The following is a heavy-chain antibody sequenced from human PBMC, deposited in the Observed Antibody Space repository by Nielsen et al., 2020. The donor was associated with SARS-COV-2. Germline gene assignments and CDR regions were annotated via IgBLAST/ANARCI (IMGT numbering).Heavy chain of an antibody. CDR1: GFTFSSYE. Sequence: GESLKISCAASGFTFSSYEMNWVRQAPGKGLEWVSSISSSSSYIYYADSVKGRFTISRDNAKNSLYLQMNSLRAEDTAVYYCVSEARHFDYWGQGTLVTVSS. CDR2: ISSSSSYI. D-gene: IGHD6-6*01. J-gene: IGHJ4*02. V-gene: IGHV3-21*01. CDR3: VSEARHFDY.